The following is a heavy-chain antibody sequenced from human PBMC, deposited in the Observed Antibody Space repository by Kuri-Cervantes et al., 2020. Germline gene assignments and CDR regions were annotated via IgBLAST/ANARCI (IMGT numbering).Heavy chain of an antibody. CDR2: FDPEDGET. V-gene: IGHV1-24*01. CDR3: ATGLSDYDHYYYYGMDV. D-gene: IGHD5-12*01. CDR1: GYTLTELS. Sequence: ASVKVSCKVSGYTLTELSMHWVRQAPGKGLEWMGGFDPEDGETIYAQKFQGRVTMTEDTSTDTAYMELSSLRSEDTAVYYWATGLSDYDHYYYYGMDVWGQGTTVTVSS. J-gene: IGHJ6*02.